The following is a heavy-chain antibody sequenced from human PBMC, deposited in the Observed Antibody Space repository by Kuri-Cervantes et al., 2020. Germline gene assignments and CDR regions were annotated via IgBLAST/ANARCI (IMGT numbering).Heavy chain of an antibody. J-gene: IGHJ4*02. V-gene: IGHV3-53*01. Sequence: GGSLRLSCAASGFTVSTNHMSWVRQAPGKGLEWVSILYSGGKIYYAASVRGRFAISRDSSENKLYLQMDSLTAEDTAVYYCARGSSRDTDFEYWGQGTLVTVSS. D-gene: IGHD2-2*02. CDR2: LYSGGKI. CDR1: GFTVSTNH. CDR3: ARGSSRDTDFEY.